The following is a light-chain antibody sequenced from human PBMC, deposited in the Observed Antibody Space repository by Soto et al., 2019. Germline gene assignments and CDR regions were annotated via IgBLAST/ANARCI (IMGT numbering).Light chain of an antibody. CDR3: QKYSSAPFT. Sequence: DIRMTQSPSSLSASVGDRVTINCRASQGITNFLAWYQQKPGTVPKLLIYAASTLKSGVPSRFSGSGFGTDFTLNISSLQPEDVATYYCQKYSSAPFTFGPGTKVDIK. CDR1: QGITNF. J-gene: IGKJ3*01. CDR2: AAS. V-gene: IGKV1-27*01.